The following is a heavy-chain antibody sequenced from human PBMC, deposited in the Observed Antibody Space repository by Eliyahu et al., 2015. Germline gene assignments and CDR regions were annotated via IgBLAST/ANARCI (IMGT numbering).Heavy chain of an antibody. CDR1: GFTFSSSG. Sequence: QVQLVESGGGVVQPGRSLRLSXXAXGFTFSSSGMHWVRQAPGKGLEWVAVISYDESNKYYADSVKGRFTISRDNSKNTLYLQMNSLRTEDTAVYYCAKDRSSSWSIDYWGQGTLVTVSS. V-gene: IGHV3-30*18. D-gene: IGHD6-13*01. CDR2: ISYDESNK. CDR3: AKDRSSSWSIDY. J-gene: IGHJ4*02.